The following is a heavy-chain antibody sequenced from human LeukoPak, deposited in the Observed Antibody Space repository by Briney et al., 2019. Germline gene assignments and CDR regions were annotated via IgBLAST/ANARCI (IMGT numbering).Heavy chain of an antibody. V-gene: IGHV3-7*01. Sequence: GGSLKLSCAASGFTFSSYWMSWVRQPPGKGLEGVANIKQDGSEKYYVDSVKGRFTISRDNAKNSLYLQMNSLRAEDTAVYYCARDRYSGYGAFDYWGQGTLVTVSS. D-gene: IGHD5-12*01. CDR2: IKQDGSEK. CDR3: ARDRYSGYGAFDY. J-gene: IGHJ4*02. CDR1: GFTFSSYW.